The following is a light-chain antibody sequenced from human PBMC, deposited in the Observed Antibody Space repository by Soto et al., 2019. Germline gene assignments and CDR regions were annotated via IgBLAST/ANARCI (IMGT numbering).Light chain of an antibody. CDR3: SSYTSTSIPYV. J-gene: IGLJ1*01. Sequence: QSVLTQPASVSGSAGQSITISCTGTTSDVGGYYYVSWYQHHPGKAPKLMIYEVSYRPSGVSNRFSGSKSGNTASLTISGLQAEDEADYYCSSYTSTSIPYVFGTGTKV. CDR1: TSDVGGYYY. V-gene: IGLV2-14*01. CDR2: EVS.